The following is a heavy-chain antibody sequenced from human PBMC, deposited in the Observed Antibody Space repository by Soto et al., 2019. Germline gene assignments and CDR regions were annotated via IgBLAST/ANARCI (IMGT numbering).Heavy chain of an antibody. CDR3: CRHDRNWGSCDY. V-gene: IGHV3-73*02. CDR1: GLSFSDSA. CDR2: IRNKADSYLT. Sequence: EVQLVESGGGLVQPGGSLTHSCAVSGLSFSDSAMHWVRQSSGKGLEWVGRIRNKADSYLTVYGAPVTGRFIISRDDSKNMAYLQMSSLKTEDTAVYYGCRHDRNWGSCDYWGLGTRVTVSS. J-gene: IGHJ4*02. D-gene: IGHD7-27*01.